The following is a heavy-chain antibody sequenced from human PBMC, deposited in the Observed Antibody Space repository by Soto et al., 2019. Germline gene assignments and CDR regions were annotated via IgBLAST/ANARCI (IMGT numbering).Heavy chain of an antibody. Sequence: GGSLRLSCAASGFTFSSYWMHWVRQAPGKGLVWVSRINSDGSSTSYADSAKGRFTISRDNAKNTLYLQMNSLRAEDTAVYYCAREGRGVVVPGGMDVWGQGTTVTVSS. CDR1: GFTFSSYW. CDR2: INSDGSST. J-gene: IGHJ6*02. CDR3: AREGRGVVVPGGMDV. V-gene: IGHV3-74*01. D-gene: IGHD2-2*01.